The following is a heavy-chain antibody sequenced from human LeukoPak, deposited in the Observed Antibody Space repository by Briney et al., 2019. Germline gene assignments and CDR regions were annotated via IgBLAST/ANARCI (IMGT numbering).Heavy chain of an antibody. CDR3: ARRGGDYGDY. CDR2: ISAHNGAT. D-gene: IGHD2-21*01. Sequence: ASVKVSCKGYGYTFTSYGITWVRQAPGQGLEWMGWISAHNGATNYAQNLQGRVTMTTDTSTSTVYMELRSLRSDDTAVYYCARRGGDYGDYWGQGTLVTVSS. CDR1: GYTFTSYG. V-gene: IGHV1-18*01. J-gene: IGHJ4*02.